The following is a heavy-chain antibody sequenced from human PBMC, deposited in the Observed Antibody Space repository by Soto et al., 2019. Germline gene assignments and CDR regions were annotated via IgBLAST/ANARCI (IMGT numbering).Heavy chain of an antibody. J-gene: IGHJ5*02. Sequence: LRLSCAASGFTFSSYSMNWVRQAPGKGLEWVSSISSSSSYIYYADSVKGRFTISRDNAKNSLYLQMNSLRAEDTAVYYCAGYCSSTSCPRNWFDPWGQGTLVTVSS. CDR1: GFTFSSYS. CDR2: ISSSSSYI. V-gene: IGHV3-21*01. D-gene: IGHD2-2*01. CDR3: AGYCSSTSCPRNWFDP.